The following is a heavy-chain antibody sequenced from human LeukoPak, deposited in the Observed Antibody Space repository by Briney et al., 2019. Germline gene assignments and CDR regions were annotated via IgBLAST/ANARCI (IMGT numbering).Heavy chain of an antibody. CDR1: GFTFSSYA. CDR2: IPGSGGAT. Sequence: GGSLRLSCEAPGFTFSSYAIRWVRQAPGTGLEWVSSIPGSGGATYYADSVRGRFSISRDSSKNTVYLQVNSLRDEDTAVYYCARARPWDSSRSYYFGMDVWGHGTTVTVSS. J-gene: IGHJ6*02. CDR3: ARARPWDSSRSYYFGMDV. V-gene: IGHV3-23*01. D-gene: IGHD3-22*01.